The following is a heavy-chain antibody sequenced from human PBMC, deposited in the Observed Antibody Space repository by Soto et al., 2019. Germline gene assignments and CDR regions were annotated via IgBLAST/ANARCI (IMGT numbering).Heavy chain of an antibody. J-gene: IGHJ6*03. Sequence: SQTLSLTCAISGDSGSSNSAAWNWFRQSPSRGLEWLGRTYYRSKWYNDYAVSVKSRITINPDTSKNQFSLQLNSVTPEDTAVYYCARDSSSSWYRYYYYMDVWGKGTTVTVSS. V-gene: IGHV6-1*01. CDR3: ARDSSSSWYRYYYYMDV. CDR1: GDSGSSNSAA. D-gene: IGHD6-13*01. CDR2: TYYRSKWYN.